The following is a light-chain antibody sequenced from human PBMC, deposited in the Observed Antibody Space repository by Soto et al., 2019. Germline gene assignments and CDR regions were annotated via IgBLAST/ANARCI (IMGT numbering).Light chain of an antibody. Sequence: QSALTQPPSASGSPGRSVTISCTGTSSDIGGYNSVSWYRQRAGKVPQLIIYDVNKRPSGVPGRFSGTKSGNTASLIVSGLQADDEADYYCSSYTTSSTWVFGGGTKLTVL. V-gene: IGLV2-8*01. CDR2: DVN. CDR1: SSDIGGYNS. J-gene: IGLJ3*02. CDR3: SSYTTSSTWV.